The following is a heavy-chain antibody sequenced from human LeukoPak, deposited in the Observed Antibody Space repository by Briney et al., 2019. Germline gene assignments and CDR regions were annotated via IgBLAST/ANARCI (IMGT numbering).Heavy chain of an antibody. CDR3: TRESGSYHGNDY. CDR2: INPNNGGT. D-gene: IGHD1-26*01. J-gene: IGHJ4*02. V-gene: IGHV1-2*06. Sequence: ASVKVSCKASGYTFTSYYMHWVRQAPGQGLEWMGRINPNNGGTNYAQKFQGRVTMTGDTSISTAYMELSSLRSDDAAVYYCTRESGSYHGNDYWGQGTLVTVSS. CDR1: GYTFTSYY.